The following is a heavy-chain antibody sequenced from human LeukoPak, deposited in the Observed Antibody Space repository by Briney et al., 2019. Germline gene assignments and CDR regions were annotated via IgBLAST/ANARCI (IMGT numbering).Heavy chain of an antibody. CDR2: ISSSGSTM. Sequence: PGESLRLSCAASGFTFSSYEMNWVRQAPGKGLEWISYISSSGSTMYYADSVKGRFTISRDNAKNSLYLQMNSLGAEDTAIYYCASSSWYALDYWGQGTLVTVSS. J-gene: IGHJ4*02. CDR1: GFTFSSYE. CDR3: ASSSWYALDY. V-gene: IGHV3-48*03. D-gene: IGHD6-13*01.